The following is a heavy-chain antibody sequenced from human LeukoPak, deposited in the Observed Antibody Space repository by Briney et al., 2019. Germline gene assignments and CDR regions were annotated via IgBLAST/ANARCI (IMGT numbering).Heavy chain of an antibody. D-gene: IGHD6-13*01. V-gene: IGHV1-3*01. CDR2: INAGNGNT. CDR3: ARDRGAGSWSYYFDY. CDR1: GYTFTSYA. J-gene: IGHJ4*02. Sequence: ASVKVSCKASGYTFTSYAMHWVRQAPGQRLEWMGWINAGNGNTKYSQKFQGRVTITRDTSASTAYMELSSLRSEDTAVYYCARDRGAGSWSYYFDYWGQGTLVTVSS.